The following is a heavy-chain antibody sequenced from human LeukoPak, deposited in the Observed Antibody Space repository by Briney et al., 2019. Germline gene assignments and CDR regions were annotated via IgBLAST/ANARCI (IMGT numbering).Heavy chain of an antibody. CDR2: IHAYNGDT. V-gene: IGHV1-18*01. Sequence: ASVKVSCKTSGYTFTSYGITWVRQAPGQELEWMGWIHAYNGDTAYARNLQGRVTMTTDTSTSTAYMDLTSLRSDDTAVYYCARRQYDSSGYHAYYFDDWGQGTLVTVSS. D-gene: IGHD3-22*01. CDR3: ARRQYDSSGYHAYYFDD. J-gene: IGHJ4*02. CDR1: GYTFTSYG.